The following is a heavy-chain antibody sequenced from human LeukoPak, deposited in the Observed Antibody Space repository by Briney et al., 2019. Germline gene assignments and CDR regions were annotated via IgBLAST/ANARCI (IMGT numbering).Heavy chain of an antibody. Sequence: SETLSLTCTVSGGSISSYYWSWIRQPAGKGLEWIGRIYTCGSTNYNPSLKSRVTMSVDTSKNQFSLKLSSVTAADTAVYYCAREVKCYDILTGYYLCSHDAFDIWGQGTMVTVSS. CDR2: IYTCGST. J-gene: IGHJ3*02. V-gene: IGHV4-4*07. CDR1: GGSISSYY. D-gene: IGHD3-9*01. CDR3: AREVKCYDILTGYYLCSHDAFDI.